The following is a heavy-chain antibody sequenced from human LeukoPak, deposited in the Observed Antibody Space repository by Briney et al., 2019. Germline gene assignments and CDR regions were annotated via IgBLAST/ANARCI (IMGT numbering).Heavy chain of an antibody. CDR3: AKPGEWEPTDLDY. CDR1: GFTFGIYG. Sequence: GRSLRLSCAASGFTFGIYGMHWVRQAPGKGLEWVAVIWYDGSNKYYADSGKGRFTISRDNSKNTLYLQMNSLRAEDTAVYYCAKPGEWEPTDLDYWGQGTLVTVSS. D-gene: IGHD1-26*01. J-gene: IGHJ4*02. CDR2: IWYDGSNK. V-gene: IGHV3-33*06.